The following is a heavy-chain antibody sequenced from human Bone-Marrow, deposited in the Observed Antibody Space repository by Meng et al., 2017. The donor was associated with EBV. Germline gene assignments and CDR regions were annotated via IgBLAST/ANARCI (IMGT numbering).Heavy chain of an antibody. J-gene: IGHJ5*02. D-gene: IGHD1-14*01. Sequence: VESGGGLCKRGGSLRLSCAASGFTFSGYGMFWVRQAPGKGPEWVAIIPSHGGNIYYADSVKGRFTISRDDSKNTLYLQMNSLRGEDTGVYYCARDLSGRFDPWGQGTLVTVSS. CDR2: IPSHGGNI. CDR1: GFTFSGYG. CDR3: ARDLSGRFDP. V-gene: IGHV3-30*03.